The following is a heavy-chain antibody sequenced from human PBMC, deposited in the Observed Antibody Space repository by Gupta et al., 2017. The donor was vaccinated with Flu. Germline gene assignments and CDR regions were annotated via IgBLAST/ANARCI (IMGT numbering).Heavy chain of an antibody. Sequence: EVQLVESGGGLVQPGGSLRLSCAASGFTFSSYSMNWVRQAPGKGLEWVSYISSSSSTIYYADSVKGRFTISRDNAKNSLYLQMNSLRDEDTAVYYCASTYYYDSSGYYVREHFDYWGQGTLVTVSS. CDR2: ISSSSSTI. CDR1: GFTFSSYS. D-gene: IGHD3-22*01. V-gene: IGHV3-48*02. J-gene: IGHJ4*02. CDR3: ASTYYYDSSGYYVREHFDY.